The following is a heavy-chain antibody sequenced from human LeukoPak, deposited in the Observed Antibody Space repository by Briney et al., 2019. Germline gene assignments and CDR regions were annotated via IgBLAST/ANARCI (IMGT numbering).Heavy chain of an antibody. V-gene: IGHV1-2*02. CDR3: ARSMVRGVIIGMD. Sequence: ASVKVSCKASEYTFTGYYMHWVRQAPGQGLEWMGWINPNSGGTNYAQKFQGRVTMTRDTSISTAYMELSRLRSDDTAVYYCARSMVRGVIIGMDWGQGTLVTVSS. J-gene: IGHJ4*02. CDR2: INPNSGGT. D-gene: IGHD3-10*01. CDR1: EYTFTGYY.